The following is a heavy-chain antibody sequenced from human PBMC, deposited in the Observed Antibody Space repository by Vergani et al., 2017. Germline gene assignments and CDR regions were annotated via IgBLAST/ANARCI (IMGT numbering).Heavy chain of an antibody. J-gene: IGHJ3*02. CDR3: ARGWNDILTGYHDAFDI. CDR2: IYYSGST. CDR1: GGSISSSSYY. Sequence: QLQLQESGPGLVKPSETLSLTCTVSGGSISSSSYYWGWIRQPPGKGLEWIGSIYYSGSTYYNPSLKSRVTISVDTSKNQLSLKLSSVTAADTAVSYCARGWNDILTGYHDAFDIWGQGTMVTVSS. V-gene: IGHV4-39*07. D-gene: IGHD3-9*01.